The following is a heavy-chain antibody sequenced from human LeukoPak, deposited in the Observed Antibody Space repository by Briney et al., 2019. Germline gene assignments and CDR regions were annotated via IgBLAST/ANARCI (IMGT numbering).Heavy chain of an antibody. CDR3: ARDRATILDY. V-gene: IGHV4-59*01. CDR1: GGSISSYY. J-gene: IGHJ4*02. Sequence: PSETLSLTCTVSGGSISSYYWSWIRQPPGKGLEWIGYIYYSGSTNYNPSLKSRVTISVDTSKNQFSLKLSSVTAADTAVYYCARDRATILDYWGQGTLVTVSS. CDR2: IYYSGST. D-gene: IGHD5-12*01.